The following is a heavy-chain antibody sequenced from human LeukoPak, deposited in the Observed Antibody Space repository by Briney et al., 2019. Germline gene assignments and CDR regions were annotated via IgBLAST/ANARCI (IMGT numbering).Heavy chain of an antibody. CDR1: GGSVSSNSAA. CDR2: TYYRSKWYN. D-gene: IGHD6-6*01. J-gene: IGHJ4*02. V-gene: IGHV6-1*01. Sequence: SQTLSLTCAISGGSVSSNSAAWNWIRQSPSRGLERLGRTYYRSKWYNDYAVSVKSRITINPDTSKNQFSLQLNSVTPEDTAVYYCAREPSYSSSSGFDYWGQGTLVTVSS. CDR3: AREPSYSSSSGFDY.